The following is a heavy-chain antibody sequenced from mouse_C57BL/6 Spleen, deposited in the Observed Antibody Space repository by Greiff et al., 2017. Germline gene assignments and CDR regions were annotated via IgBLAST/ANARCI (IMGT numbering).Heavy chain of an antibody. Sequence: QVQLQQPGAELVKPGASVKLSCKASGYTFTSYWMHWVKQRPGRGLEWIGRIDRNSGGTKYNEKFKSKATLTVDKPSSTAYMQLSSLTSEDSAVYYCARLGYDGDYYAMDYWGQGTSVTVSS. CDR3: ARLGYDGDYYAMDY. CDR2: IDRNSGGT. CDR1: GYTFTSYW. D-gene: IGHD2-2*01. V-gene: IGHV1-72*01. J-gene: IGHJ4*01.